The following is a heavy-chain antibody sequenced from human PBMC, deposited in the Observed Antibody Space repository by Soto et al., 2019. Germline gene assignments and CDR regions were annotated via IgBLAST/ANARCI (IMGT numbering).Heavy chain of an antibody. J-gene: IGHJ6*02. CDR2: ISAYNGNT. CDR1: GYTFTSYG. V-gene: IGHV1-18*01. CDR3: ARDIVVVPAASFSDYYGMDF. D-gene: IGHD2-2*01. Sequence: GASVKVSCKASGYTFTSYGISWVRQAPGQGLEWMGWISAYNGNTNYAQKLQGRVTMTTDTSTSTAYMELRSLRSDDTAVYYCARDIVVVPAASFSDYYGMDFWGPGTTVTVSS.